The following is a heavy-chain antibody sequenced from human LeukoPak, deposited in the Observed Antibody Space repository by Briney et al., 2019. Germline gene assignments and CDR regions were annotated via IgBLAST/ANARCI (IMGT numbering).Heavy chain of an antibody. D-gene: IGHD2-8*02. Sequence: PSETLSLTCTVSGGSISSHYWSWIRQPPGKGLEWIGYIYNSGSTDDNPSLKSRLTISVDTSKNQFSLKLSSVTAADTAVYYCARVFSGLDYWGQGTLVTVSS. CDR3: ARVFSGLDY. CDR1: GGSISSHY. CDR2: IYNSGST. J-gene: IGHJ4*02. V-gene: IGHV4-59*11.